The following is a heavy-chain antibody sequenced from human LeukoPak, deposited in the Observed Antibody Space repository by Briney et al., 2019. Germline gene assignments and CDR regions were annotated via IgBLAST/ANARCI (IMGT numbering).Heavy chain of an antibody. Sequence: GGSLRLSCAASGFSFSSYDMNCVRQAPGRGLEWVSFIKPSSSIIYYADSVKGRFTVSRDNAKNSLYLQMNSLSDEDTAVYYCARDRQGGSFDYWGQGTLVTVSS. CDR2: IKPSSSII. D-gene: IGHD2-15*01. CDR3: ARDRQGGSFDY. CDR1: GFSFSSYD. V-gene: IGHV3-48*02. J-gene: IGHJ4*02.